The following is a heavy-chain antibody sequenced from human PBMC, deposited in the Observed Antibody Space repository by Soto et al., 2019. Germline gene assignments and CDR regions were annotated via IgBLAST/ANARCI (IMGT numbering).Heavy chain of an antibody. CDR1: GGSISSSSYH. CDR3: ARLWKGPTTGYYFDH. V-gene: IGHV4-39*02. J-gene: IGHJ4*02. CDR2: IYYSGST. D-gene: IGHD3-3*01. Sequence: QLQLQESGPGLVKPSETLSLTCTVSGGSISSSSYHWGWIRQPPGKGLEWIGTIYYSGSTYYNPSLKSRVTISVDTSKNRLSLQLNSVTAADTALFYCARLWKGPTTGYYFDHWGQGTLVTVSS.